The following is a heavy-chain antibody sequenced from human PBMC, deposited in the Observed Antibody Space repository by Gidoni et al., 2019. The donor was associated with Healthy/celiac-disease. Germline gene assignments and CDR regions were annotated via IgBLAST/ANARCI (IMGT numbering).Heavy chain of an antibody. Sequence: QVQLVESGGGVVRPGRSLRLSCAASVFAFSSYGMPWVRQAPGKGLEWVAVIWYDGSNKYYADSVKGRFTISRDSSKNTLYLQMNSLRVEDTAVYFCAREGYSYGYEGLEYFDFWGQGTLVTVSS. J-gene: IGHJ4*02. D-gene: IGHD5-18*01. CDR3: AREGYSYGYEGLEYFDF. CDR1: VFAFSSYG. CDR2: IWYDGSNK. V-gene: IGHV3-33*01.